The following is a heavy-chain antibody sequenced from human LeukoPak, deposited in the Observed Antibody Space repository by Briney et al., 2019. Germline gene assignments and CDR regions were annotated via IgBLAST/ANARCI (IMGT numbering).Heavy chain of an antibody. J-gene: IGHJ4*02. CDR2: IYYIGST. V-gene: IGHV4-39*01. D-gene: IGHD1-26*01. Sequence: SETLSLTCTVSGGSISSTRYYWGWIRQPPGKGLEWIGSIYYIGSTYYNPSLKSRVTISVDTSKNQFSLKLRSVTAADTAVYYCARHVNSNGSPSDYWGQGTQVTVSS. CDR3: ARHVNSNGSPSDY. CDR1: GGSISSTRYY.